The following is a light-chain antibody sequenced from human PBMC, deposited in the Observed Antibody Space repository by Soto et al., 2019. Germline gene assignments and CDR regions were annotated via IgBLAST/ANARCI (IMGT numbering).Light chain of an antibody. Sequence: QSVLTQSPSASGTPGQRVTISCSGSSSNIGSNYVYWYQQLPGTAPKLLIYRNNQRPSGVPDRFSGSKSGTSASLAISGLRSEDEAEYYCAAWDDSLSGVVFGGGTKVTVL. J-gene: IGLJ2*01. CDR2: RNN. CDR1: SSNIGSNY. V-gene: IGLV1-47*01. CDR3: AAWDDSLSGVV.